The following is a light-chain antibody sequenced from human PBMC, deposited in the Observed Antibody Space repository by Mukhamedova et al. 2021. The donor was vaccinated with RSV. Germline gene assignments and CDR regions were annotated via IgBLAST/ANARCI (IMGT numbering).Light chain of an antibody. Sequence: WYQRRVHGKVPILLFYPASTLQSLLPSRFSSSVSATDFTLTISSLQPEDVATYYCQRYNSAPYTFGQGTKLEIK. V-gene: IGKV1-27*01. CDR2: PAS. CDR3: QRYNSAPYT. J-gene: IGKJ2*01.